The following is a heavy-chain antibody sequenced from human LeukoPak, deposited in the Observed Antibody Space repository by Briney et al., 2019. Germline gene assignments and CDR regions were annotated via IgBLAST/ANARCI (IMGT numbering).Heavy chain of an antibody. J-gene: IGHJ4*02. CDR2: ISDSGGST. D-gene: IGHD3-22*01. CDR3: AKRGVVIRVILVGFHKEAYYFDS. Sequence: GGSLGLSCAVSGITLSNYGMSWVRQAPGKRLEWVAGISDSGGSTNYADSVKGRFTISRDNPKNTLYLQMNSLRAEDTAVYFCAKRGVVIRVILVGFHKEAYYFDSWGQGALVTVSS. CDR1: GITLSNYG. V-gene: IGHV3-23*01.